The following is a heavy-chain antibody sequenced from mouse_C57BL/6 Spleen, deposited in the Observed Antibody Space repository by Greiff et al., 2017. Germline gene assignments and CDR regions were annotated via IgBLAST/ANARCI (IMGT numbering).Heavy chain of an antibody. CDR3: AQPLYDYGVDY. CDR1: GFTFSSYG. V-gene: IGHV5-6*01. CDR2: ISSGGSYT. D-gene: IGHD2-4*01. Sequence: EVQGVESGGDLVKPGGSLKLSCAASGFTFSSYGMSWVRQTPDKRLEWVATISSGGSYTYYPDSVKGRFTISRDNAKNTLYLQMSSLKSEDTAMYYCAQPLYDYGVDYSGQDTTLTVSS. J-gene: IGHJ2*01.